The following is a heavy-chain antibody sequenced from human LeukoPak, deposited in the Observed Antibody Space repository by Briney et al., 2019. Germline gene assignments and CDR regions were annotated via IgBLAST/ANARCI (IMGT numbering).Heavy chain of an antibody. V-gene: IGHV3-74*01. D-gene: IGHD1-26*01. CDR2: FTSDGNSM. J-gene: IGHJ4*02. CDR1: GFTFRSYW. Sequence: GGSLRLSCAASGFTFRSYWMTWVRQAPGRGLVWVARFTSDGNSMTYADFVKGRFTVSRDIAKNTLYLQMNSLRAEDTAVYYCARAQVGTPTDCWGQGTLVTVSS. CDR3: ARAQVGTPTDC.